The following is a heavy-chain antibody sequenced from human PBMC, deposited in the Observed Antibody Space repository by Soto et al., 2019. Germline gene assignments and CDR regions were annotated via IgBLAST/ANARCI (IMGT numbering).Heavy chain of an antibody. D-gene: IGHD2-2*01. CDR1: GYTFTGYY. CDR2: INPNSGGT. Sequence: QVQLVQSGAEVKKPGASVKVSCKAAGYTFTGYYLHWVRQAPGQGLEWMGWINPNSGGTNYAQKFQGRVTMTRDTSLSTAYMELSRLRSDDTAGYYCAREEGSYCSSTSCSGQFDPWGQGTLVTVSS. CDR3: AREEGSYCSSTSCSGQFDP. J-gene: IGHJ5*02. V-gene: IGHV1-2*02.